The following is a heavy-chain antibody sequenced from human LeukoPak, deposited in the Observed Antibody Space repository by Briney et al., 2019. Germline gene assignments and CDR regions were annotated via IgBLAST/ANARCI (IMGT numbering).Heavy chain of an antibody. CDR1: GGSISSYY. Sequence: PSETLSLTCTVSGGSISSYYWSWIRQPPGKGLEWIGSIHYSGSTYYGPTLKSRVTISVDTSKNQFSLKVSAVTAADTAVYYCARDSKYDSSGHAPWGQGALVTVSS. CDR2: IHYSGST. J-gene: IGHJ5*02. D-gene: IGHD3-22*01. CDR3: ARDSKYDSSGHAP. V-gene: IGHV4-59*12.